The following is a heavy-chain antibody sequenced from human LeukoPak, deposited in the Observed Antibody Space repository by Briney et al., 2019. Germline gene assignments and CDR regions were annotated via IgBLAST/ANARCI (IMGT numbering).Heavy chain of an antibody. CDR1: GYTFTSYD. V-gene: IGHV1-8*01. CDR2: MNPNSGNT. CDR3: ARGLTTVVTAHYYYYMDV. J-gene: IGHJ6*03. Sequence: ASVKVSCKASGYTFTSYDINWVRQATGQGLEWMGWMNPNSGNTGYAQKLQGRVTMTRNTSISTAYMELSSLRSEDTAVYYCARGLTTVVTAHYYYYMDVWGKGTTVTISS. D-gene: IGHD4-23*01.